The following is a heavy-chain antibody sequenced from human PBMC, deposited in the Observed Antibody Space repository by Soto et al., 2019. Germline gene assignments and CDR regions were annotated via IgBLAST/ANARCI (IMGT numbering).Heavy chain of an antibody. D-gene: IGHD6-13*01. CDR1: GATFITYW. V-gene: IGHV3-74*01. CDR2: TNSDGSST. CDR3: AKTTRPSSSWLYNYYYGMDV. J-gene: IGHJ6*02. Sequence: WRSLRLACAASGATFITYWIHFFRQSPLKWLVWVSRTNSDGSSTSYADSVKGRFTISRENAKNTLYLQMNSLRAEDTAVYYCAKTTRPSSSWLYNYYYGMDVWGQGTTVTVSS.